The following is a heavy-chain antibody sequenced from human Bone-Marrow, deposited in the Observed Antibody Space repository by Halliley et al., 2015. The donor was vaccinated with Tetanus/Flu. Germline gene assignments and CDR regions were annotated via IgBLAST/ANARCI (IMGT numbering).Heavy chain of an antibody. J-gene: IGHJ2*01. V-gene: IGHV5-10-1*01. Sequence: ALGWMGRIDPSGSYTVYSPSFQGLITIPADKSISPAYVQWNSLQASDPAMYYCARLELDWYFDVWGRGTPVTVSS. CDR3: ARLELDWYFDV. D-gene: IGHD1-7*01. CDR2: IDPSGSYT.